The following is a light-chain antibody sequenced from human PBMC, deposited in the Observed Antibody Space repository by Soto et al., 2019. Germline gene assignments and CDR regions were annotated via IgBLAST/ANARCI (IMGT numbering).Light chain of an antibody. J-gene: IGLJ1*01. CDR3: QVWDNVDDHIYV. CDR1: NIDSRT. V-gene: IGLV3-21*02. CDR2: DNS. Sequence: SYELTQPPSVSVAPGQTATISCGENNIDSRTVHWYQQMPGQAPLLVVYDNSFRPSGIPNRFSGSNSGNTATLTISRVEAGDEADYYCQVWDNVDDHIYVFGTGTKVTVL.